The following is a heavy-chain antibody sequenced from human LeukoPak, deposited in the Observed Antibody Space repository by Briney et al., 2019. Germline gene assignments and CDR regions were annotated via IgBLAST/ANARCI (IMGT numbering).Heavy chain of an antibody. D-gene: IGHD2-2*01. V-gene: IGHV1-18*04. CDR2: ISAYNGNT. J-gene: IGHJ5*02. CDR3: ARVSGIVVVPAIRNTANWFDP. CDR1: GYTFTSYG. Sequence: ASVKVSCKASGYTFTSYGISWVRQAPGQRLEWMGWISAYNGNTNYAQKLQGRVTMTTDTSTSTAYMELRSLRSDDTAVYYCARVSGIVVVPAIRNTANWFDPWGQGTLVTVSS.